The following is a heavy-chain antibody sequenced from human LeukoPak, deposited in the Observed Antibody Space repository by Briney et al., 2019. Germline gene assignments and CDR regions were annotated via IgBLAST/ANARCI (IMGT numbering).Heavy chain of an antibody. CDR1: GGSISSSSYY. Sequence: SETLSLTCTVSGGSISSSSYYWSWIRQPPGKGLEWIGYIYYSGSTTYNPSLKSRVTISVDTSKNQFSVKLSSVTAADTAVYYCAREWNYVIDSWGQGTLVTVSS. D-gene: IGHD1-7*01. V-gene: IGHV4-61*01. CDR2: IYYSGST. CDR3: AREWNYVIDS. J-gene: IGHJ5*01.